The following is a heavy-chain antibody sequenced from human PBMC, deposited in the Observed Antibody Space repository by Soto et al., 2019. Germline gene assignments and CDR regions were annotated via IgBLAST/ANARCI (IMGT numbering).Heavy chain of an antibody. Sequence: SETLSLTCTVSGGSISTYYWSWIRQPPGKRLEWIGYIDYSGTTNYNPSLKSRVTTSIDTSKNQFSLKLTSMTAADTAVYYCARVGSGCFDNWGQGILVTVSS. D-gene: IGHD6-19*01. CDR3: ARVGSGCFDN. J-gene: IGHJ4*02. V-gene: IGHV4-59*13. CDR1: GGSISTYY. CDR2: IDYSGTT.